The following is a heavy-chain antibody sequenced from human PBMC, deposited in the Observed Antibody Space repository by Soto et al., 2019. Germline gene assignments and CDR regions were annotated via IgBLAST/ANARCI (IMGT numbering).Heavy chain of an antibody. CDR2: ISGSGGST. Sequence: GGSLRLSCAASGFTFSSYAMSWVRQAPGKGLEWVSAISGSGGSTYYADSVKGRFTISRDNSKNTLYLQMNSLRAEDTAVYYCAKDRVREYQLLLEGYFDYWGQGTLVTVSS. CDR1: GFTFSSYA. V-gene: IGHV3-23*01. D-gene: IGHD2-2*01. CDR3: AKDRVREYQLLLEGYFDY. J-gene: IGHJ4*02.